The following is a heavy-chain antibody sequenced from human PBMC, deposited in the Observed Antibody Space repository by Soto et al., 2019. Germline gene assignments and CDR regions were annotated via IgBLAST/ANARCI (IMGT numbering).Heavy chain of an antibody. J-gene: IGHJ5*02. Sequence: PSETLSLTCIVSGASISSGDYYWSWIRQPPGKGLEWLGFVKHSGSSYYNPSLRSRITISVDTSKNQFSLKLNSVTDADTAVYYCASSTTSMVGWFDPWGQGTLVTVSS. CDR3: ASSTTSMVGWFDP. D-gene: IGHD2-15*01. CDR2: VKHSGSS. CDR1: GASISSGDYY. V-gene: IGHV4-30-4*01.